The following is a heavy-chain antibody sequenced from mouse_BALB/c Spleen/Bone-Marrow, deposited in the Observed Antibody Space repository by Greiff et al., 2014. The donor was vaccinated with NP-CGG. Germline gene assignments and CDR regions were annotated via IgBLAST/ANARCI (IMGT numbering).Heavy chain of an antibody. CDR3: TREEDYGYAWFAY. J-gene: IGHJ3*01. D-gene: IGHD2-2*01. Sequence: EVQLQQSGTVLARPGASVKMSCKASGYTFTSYWMHWVKQRPGQGLEWIGAIYPGNSDTSYNQKFKGKAKLTAVTSTGTAYMELSSLTNEDSAVYYCTREEDYGYAWFAYWGQGTLVTVSA. CDR2: IYPGNSDT. CDR1: GYTFTSYW. V-gene: IGHV1-5*01.